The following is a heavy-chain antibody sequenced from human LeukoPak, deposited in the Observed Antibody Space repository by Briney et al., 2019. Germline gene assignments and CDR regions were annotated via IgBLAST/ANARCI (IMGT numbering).Heavy chain of an antibody. Sequence: PSETLSLTCTVSGGSISSSSYYWGWIRQPPGKGLEWIGSIYYSGSTYYNPSLKSRVTISVDTSKNQFSLKLSSVTAADTAVYYCARHWLLDGYYMDVWGKGTTVTISS. V-gene: IGHV4-39*01. J-gene: IGHJ6*03. CDR1: GGSISSSSYY. CDR3: ARHWLLDGYYMDV. CDR2: IYYSGST. D-gene: IGHD2-21*01.